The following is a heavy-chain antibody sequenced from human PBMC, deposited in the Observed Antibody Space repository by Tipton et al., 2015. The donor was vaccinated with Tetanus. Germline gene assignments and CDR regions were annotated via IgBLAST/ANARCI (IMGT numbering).Heavy chain of an antibody. Sequence: TLSLTCAVSGGSISGDNWWSWVRQPPGKGLEWIGEVYHSGSTNYSPSLKSRVTISVDTSKNQFSLELASVTAADTAVYYCARNTSSSPWFDPWGQGTLVTVSS. J-gene: IGHJ5*02. V-gene: IGHV4-4*02. CDR2: VYHSGST. D-gene: IGHD6-6*01. CDR1: GGSISGDNW. CDR3: ARNTSSSPWFDP.